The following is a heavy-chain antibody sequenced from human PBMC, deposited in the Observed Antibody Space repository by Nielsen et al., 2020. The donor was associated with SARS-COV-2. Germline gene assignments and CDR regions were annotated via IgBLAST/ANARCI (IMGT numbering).Heavy chain of an antibody. CDR2: INPSGGST. Sequence: VRQMPGKGLEWMGIINPSGGSTSYAQKFQGRVTMTRDTSISTAYMELSRLRSDDTAVYYGARDRTPRDSSSWYRTYYYYGMDVWGQGTTVTVSS. J-gene: IGHJ6*02. V-gene: IGHV1-46*01. CDR3: ARDRTPRDSSSWYRTYYYYGMDV. D-gene: IGHD6-13*01.